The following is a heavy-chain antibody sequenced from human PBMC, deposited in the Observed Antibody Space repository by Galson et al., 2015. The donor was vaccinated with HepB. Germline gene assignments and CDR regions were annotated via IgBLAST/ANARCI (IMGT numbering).Heavy chain of an antibody. CDR3: ARDSEGYCSSTSCYTTGSGSWFDP. J-gene: IGHJ5*02. CDR2: ISYDGSNK. Sequence: SLRLSCAASGFTFSSYAMHWVRQAPGKGLEWVAVISYDGSNKYYADSVKGRFTISRDNSKNTLYLQMNSLRAEDTAVYYCARDSEGYCSSTSCYTTGSGSWFDPWGQGTLVTVSS. V-gene: IGHV3-30-3*01. CDR1: GFTFSSYA. D-gene: IGHD2-2*02.